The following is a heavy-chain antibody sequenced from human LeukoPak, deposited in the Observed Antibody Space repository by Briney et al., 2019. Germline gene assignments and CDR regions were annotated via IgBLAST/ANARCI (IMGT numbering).Heavy chain of an antibody. CDR3: ARDPTTQTFDY. D-gene: IGHD4-11*01. J-gene: IGHJ4*02. Sequence: ASVKVSCKTSGYTFTSYGISWVRQAPGQGLEWMGWISAYNGNTNYRQKLQGRVTMTTDTSTSTAYMDLRSLRSDDTAVHYCARDPTTQTFDYWGQGTLVTVSS. CDR1: GYTFTSYG. V-gene: IGHV1-18*01. CDR2: ISAYNGNT.